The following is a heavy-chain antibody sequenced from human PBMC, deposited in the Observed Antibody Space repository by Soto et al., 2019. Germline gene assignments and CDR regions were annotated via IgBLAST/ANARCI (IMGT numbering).Heavy chain of an antibody. CDR2: IYWDDDK. V-gene: IGHV2-5*02. J-gene: IGHJ4*02. D-gene: IGHD5-18*01. CDR3: AHRGYMYGNWDHGYFDY. CDR1: GFSLTTSGVG. Sequence: KESGPTRVKPTQTLALTCTFSGFSLTTSGVGVGWIRETPGKALEWLAVIYWDDDKRYNPSLKHRLTITMDTSKNQVVLIMTDMYPVETATYFCAHRGYMYGNWDHGYFDYWGQGILVTVSS.